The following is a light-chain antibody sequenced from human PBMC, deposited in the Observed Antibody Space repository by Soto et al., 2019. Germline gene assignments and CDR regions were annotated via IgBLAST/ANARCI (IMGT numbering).Light chain of an antibody. CDR1: QSISSY. CDR3: QQRSTWPLT. CDR2: DAS. J-gene: IGKJ4*01. V-gene: IGKV3-11*01. Sequence: EIVLTQSPATLSLSPGERATLSCRASQSISSYLGWYQQKPGQAPRLLIYDASNRATGIPARFSGSGSGTDFTLTISSLEPEDFAVYYCQQRSTWPLTFSGGTKVEIK.